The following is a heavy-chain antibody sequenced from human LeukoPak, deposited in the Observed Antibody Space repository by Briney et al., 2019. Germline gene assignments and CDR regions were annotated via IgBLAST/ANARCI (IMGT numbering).Heavy chain of an antibody. CDR3: AKGKGPVWLELQPLAQAFDN. J-gene: IGHJ3*02. Sequence: GSLRLSCAASGFTFSSYGMHWVRQAPGKGLEWVAVISYDGSNKYYADSVKGRFTISRDNSKNTLYLQMNSLRAEDTAVYYCAKGKGPVWLELQPLAQAFDNLGPGKMV. CDR2: ISYDGSNK. V-gene: IGHV3-30*18. CDR1: GFTFSSYG. D-gene: IGHD1-26*01.